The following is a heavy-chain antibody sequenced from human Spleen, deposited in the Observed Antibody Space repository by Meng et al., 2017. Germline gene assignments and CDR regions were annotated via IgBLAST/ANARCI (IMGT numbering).Heavy chain of an antibody. D-gene: IGHD3-16*01. CDR2: IYHSGST. CDR3: ARVGEYALDY. J-gene: IGHJ4*02. Sequence: QVQLQELGPGLVKPSGTLSLTCAFSGGSITSSNWWTWVRQSPGKGLEWIGEIYHSGSTNYNPSLKSRVTISVDGSKNQFSLKLSSVTAADTAIYYCARVGEYALDYWGQGTLVTVSS. CDR1: GGSITSSNW. V-gene: IGHV4-4*02.